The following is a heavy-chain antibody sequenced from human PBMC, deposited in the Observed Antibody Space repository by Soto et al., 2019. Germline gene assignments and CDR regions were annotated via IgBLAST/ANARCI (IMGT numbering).Heavy chain of an antibody. V-gene: IGHV3-53*01. Sequence: EVQLVESGGGLIQPGGSLRLSCAVSGFTVSNNYMSWVRQAPGKGLEGVSVIYSGGYTAYGDSVKGRFTISRDNSKNKHYPKMNGRRAGDTAVFYCAAQPGGGGYWGQGTLVTVSS. CDR1: GFTVSNNY. D-gene: IGHD2-2*01. J-gene: IGHJ4*02. CDR3: AAQPGGGGY. CDR2: IYSGGYT.